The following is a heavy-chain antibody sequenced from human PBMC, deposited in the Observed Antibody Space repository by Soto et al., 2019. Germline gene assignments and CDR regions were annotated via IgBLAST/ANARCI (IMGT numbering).Heavy chain of an antibody. CDR2: IIPIFGTA. V-gene: IGHV1-69*13. CDR1: GGTFSSYA. CDR3: ASNTAMALYYFDY. D-gene: IGHD5-18*01. J-gene: IGHJ4*02. Sequence: SVKVSCKASGGTFSSYAISWVRQAPGQGLEWMGGIIPIFGTANYAQKFQGRVTITADESTSTAYMELSSLRSEDKAVYYCASNTAMALYYFDYWGQGTLVTVSS.